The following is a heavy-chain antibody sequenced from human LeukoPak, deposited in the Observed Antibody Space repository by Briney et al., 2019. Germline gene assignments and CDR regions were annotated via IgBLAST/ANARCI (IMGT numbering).Heavy chain of an antibody. Sequence: GGSLRLSCAASGFTFRSYSMNWVRQAPGKGLEWISYISDSSRMIFYTDSVKGRFTVSRDNAKNSLYLQMNSLRVEDTAVYYCARGVGVLTTVGDYWGQGTLVTVSS. J-gene: IGHJ4*02. CDR3: ARGVGVLTTVGDY. CDR2: ISDSSRMI. CDR1: GFTFRSYS. V-gene: IGHV3-48*04. D-gene: IGHD3-16*01.